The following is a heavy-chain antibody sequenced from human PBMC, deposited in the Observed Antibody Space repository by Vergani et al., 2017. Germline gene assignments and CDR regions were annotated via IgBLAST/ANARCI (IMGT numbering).Heavy chain of an antibody. J-gene: IGHJ4*02. CDR3: ARDRLLRYYVDY. CDR2: ISSSSSYI. D-gene: IGHD4-23*01. V-gene: IGHV3-21*01. Sequence: VQLVESGGGLVKPGGSLRLSCAASGFTFSSYSMNWVRQAPGKGLEWVSSISSSSSYIYYADSVKGRFTISRDNAKNSLYLQMNSLRAADTAVYYCARDRLLRYYVDYCGQGTLVTVSS. CDR1: GFTFSSYS.